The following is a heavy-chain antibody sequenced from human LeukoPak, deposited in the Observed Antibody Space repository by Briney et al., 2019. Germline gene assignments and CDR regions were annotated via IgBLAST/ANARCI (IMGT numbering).Heavy chain of an antibody. Sequence: GGSLRLSCAASGFTFSTSAMSWVRQAPGKGLEWVSGISGRSGSTYYADSVKGRFTISRDNSRNTLYLQMNSLRAEDTAVYYCAKAGSIRFDYWGQGTLVTVSS. CDR1: GFTFSTSA. V-gene: IGHV3-23*01. CDR2: ISGRSGST. D-gene: IGHD1-26*01. J-gene: IGHJ4*02. CDR3: AKAGSIRFDY.